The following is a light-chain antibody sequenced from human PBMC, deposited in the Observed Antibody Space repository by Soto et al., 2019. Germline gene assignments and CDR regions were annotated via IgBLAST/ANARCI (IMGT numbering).Light chain of an antibody. Sequence: QSVLTQPPSVSGSPGQSVTISCTGTSSDVGSYNRVSWYQQPPGTAPKLMIYEVSNRPSGVPDRFSGSKSGNXASLTISGLXAEDEADYYCSSYTSSSTLVFGGGTXLTVL. CDR2: EVS. CDR1: SSDVGSYNR. J-gene: IGLJ2*01. CDR3: SSYTSSSTLV. V-gene: IGLV2-18*02.